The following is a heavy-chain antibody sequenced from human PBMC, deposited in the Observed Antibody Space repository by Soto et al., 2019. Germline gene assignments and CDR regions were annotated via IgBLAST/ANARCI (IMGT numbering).Heavy chain of an antibody. CDR3: ARGAAAGDHKYNWFDP. V-gene: IGHV4-34*01. CDR1: GGSFSGYY. J-gene: IGHJ5*02. D-gene: IGHD6-13*01. CDR2: INHSGST. Sequence: PSETLSLTCAVYGGSFSGYYWSWIRQPPGKGLEWIGEINHSGSTNYNPSLKSRVTISVDTSKNQFSLKLSSVTAADTAVYYCARGAAAGDHKYNWFDPWGQGTLVTVSS.